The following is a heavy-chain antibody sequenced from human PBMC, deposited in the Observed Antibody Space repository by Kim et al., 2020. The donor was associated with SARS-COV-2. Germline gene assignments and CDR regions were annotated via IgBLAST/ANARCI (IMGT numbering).Heavy chain of an antibody. J-gene: IGHJ1*01. CDR3: ARGGVDYGDYFQY. D-gene: IGHD4-17*01. V-gene: IGHV4-31*03. CDR1: GDSVGSGGYY. CDR2: IYYNGGT. Sequence: SETLSLTCTVSGDSVGSGGYYWSWIRQHPGKGLEYIGSIYYNGGTFYNPSLKSRLTISLDSSNNQISLTLNSVTSADTAVYYCARGGVDYGDYFQYWGQGNLVTVS.